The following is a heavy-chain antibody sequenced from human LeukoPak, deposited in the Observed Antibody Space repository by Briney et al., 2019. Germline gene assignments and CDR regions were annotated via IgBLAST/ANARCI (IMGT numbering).Heavy chain of an antibody. D-gene: IGHD3-9*01. CDR3: ARAGGSDYDILTGYSSSCYFDY. CDR2: IYHSGST. CDR1: GGSVSSGGYS. V-gene: IGHV4-30-2*01. J-gene: IGHJ4*02. Sequence: SQTLSLTCAVSGGSVSSGGYSWSWIRQPPGTGLEWIGYIYHSGSTYYNPSLKSRVTISVDRSKNQFSLKLSSVTAADTAVYYCARAGGSDYDILTGYSSSCYFDYWGQGTLVTVSS.